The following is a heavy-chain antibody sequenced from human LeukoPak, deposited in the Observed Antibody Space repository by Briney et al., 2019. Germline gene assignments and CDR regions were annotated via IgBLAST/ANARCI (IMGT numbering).Heavy chain of an antibody. V-gene: IGHV3-7*01. CDR2: IKQDGSEK. CDR3: ARDLYGSRSYYHV. J-gene: IGHJ4*02. D-gene: IGHD3-10*01. CDR1: GFTFSSYW. Sequence: GGSLRLSCAASGFTFSSYWMSWVRQAPGKGVEWVANIKQDGSEKYYVDSVKGGFTISRDNAKNSLYLQMNSLRAEDTAVYYCARDLYGSRSYYHVWGQGTLVTVSS.